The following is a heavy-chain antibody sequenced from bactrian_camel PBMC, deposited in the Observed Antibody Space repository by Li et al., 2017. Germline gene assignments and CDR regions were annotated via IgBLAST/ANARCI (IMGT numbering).Heavy chain of an antibody. CDR2: ISSEDTT. Sequence: VQLVESGGGLVQPGGSLRLSCAASGFTFSTYAMSWVRQAPGKGLEWVSVISSEDTTYYADVVKGRFTISRDNAMNTLYLQLNSLKTEDTAVYFCVIGPPPGWVDGPDFGYWGQGTQVTVS. V-gene: IGHV3S10*01. D-gene: IGHD5*01. J-gene: IGHJ6*01. CDR1: GFTFSTYA. CDR3: VIGPPPGWVDGPDFGY.